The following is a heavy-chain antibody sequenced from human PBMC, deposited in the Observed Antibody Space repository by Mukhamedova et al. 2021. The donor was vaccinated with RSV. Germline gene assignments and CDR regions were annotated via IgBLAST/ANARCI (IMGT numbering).Heavy chain of an antibody. V-gene: IGHV3-21*01. CDR3: ARDRETC. J-gene: IGHJ4*02. CDR2: ISSSSSYI. Sequence: VSSISSSSSYIYYADSVKGRFTISRDNAKNSLYLQMNSLRAEDTAVYYCARDRETCWGQGTLVTVSS. D-gene: IGHD1-26*01.